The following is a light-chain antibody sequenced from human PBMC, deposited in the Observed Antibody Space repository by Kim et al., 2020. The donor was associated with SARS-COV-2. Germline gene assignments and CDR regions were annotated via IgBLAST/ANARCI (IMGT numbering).Light chain of an antibody. Sequence: QSVTISCTGTSSYVGSYNRVSWYQQPPGTAPKLMIYEVSNRPSGVPDRFSGSKSGNTASLTISGLQAEDEADYYCTSYTSSSTVVFGGGTQLTVL. CDR3: TSYTSSSTVV. V-gene: IGLV2-18*02. CDR1: SSYVGSYNR. J-gene: IGLJ2*01. CDR2: EVS.